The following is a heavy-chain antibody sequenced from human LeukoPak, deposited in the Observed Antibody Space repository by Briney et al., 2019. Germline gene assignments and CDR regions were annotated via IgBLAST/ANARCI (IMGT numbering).Heavy chain of an antibody. J-gene: IGHJ2*01. D-gene: IGHD3-22*01. V-gene: IGHV3-30*04. CDR1: GFTFSSYA. CDR3: SKTLSGYYYNWYFDL. CDR2: ISYDGSNK. Sequence: GGSLRLSCAASGFTFSSYAMHWVRQAPGKGLEWVAVISYDGSNKYYADSVQGRFTISRDNSKNTLSLQMNSLRAEDTAVYYCSKTLSGYYYNWYFDLWGRGTLVTVSS.